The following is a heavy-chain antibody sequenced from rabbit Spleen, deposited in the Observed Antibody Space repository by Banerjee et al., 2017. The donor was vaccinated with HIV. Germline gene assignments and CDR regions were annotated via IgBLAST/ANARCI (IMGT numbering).Heavy chain of an antibody. CDR3: ARGSSSDAGLNL. V-gene: IGHV1S45*01. Sequence: QEQLEESGGDLVKPEGSLTLTCTASGFDFSTKYWICWVRQSPGKGLEWIGCIWTNSGTTYYASWAKGRFTISKTSSTTLTLQMTSLTAADTATYFCARGSSSDAGLNLWGQGTLVTVS. J-gene: IGHJ3*01. CDR2: IWTNSGTT. CDR1: GFDFSTKYW. D-gene: IGHD4-2*01.